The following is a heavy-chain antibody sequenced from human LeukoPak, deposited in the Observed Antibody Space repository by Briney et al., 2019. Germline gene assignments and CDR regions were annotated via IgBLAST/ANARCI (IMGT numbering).Heavy chain of an antibody. CDR3: ARDLAVAGTDVAGTY. J-gene: IGHJ4*02. D-gene: IGHD6-19*01. CDR2: ISYDGSNK. CDR1: GFTFSSYA. Sequence: GGSLSLSCAASGFTFSSYAMHWVRQAPGKGLGWVAVISYDGSNKYYADSVKGRFTISRDNSKNTLCLQMNSLRAEDTAVYYCARDLAVAGTDVAGTYWGQGTLVTVSS. V-gene: IGHV3-30-3*01.